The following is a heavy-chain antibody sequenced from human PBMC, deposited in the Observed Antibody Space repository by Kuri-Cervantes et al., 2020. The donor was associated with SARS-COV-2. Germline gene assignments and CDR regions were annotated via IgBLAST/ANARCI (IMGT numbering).Heavy chain of an antibody. Sequence: GESLKISCAASGFTFSSYSMNWVRQAPGKGLEWVSSISSSSSYIYYADSVKGRFTISRDNAKNSLYLQMNSLRAEDTAVYYCAGPSSGYSGGFDYWGQGTLATVPS. D-gene: IGHD3-22*01. J-gene: IGHJ4*02. V-gene: IGHV3-21*01. CDR3: AGPSSGYSGGFDY. CDR1: GFTFSSYS. CDR2: ISSSSSYI.